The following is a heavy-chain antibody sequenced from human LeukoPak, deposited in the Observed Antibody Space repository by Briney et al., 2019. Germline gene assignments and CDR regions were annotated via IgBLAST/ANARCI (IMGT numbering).Heavy chain of an antibody. J-gene: IGHJ4*02. D-gene: IGHD2-15*01. CDR3: ARGYYYFDY. V-gene: IGHV4-59*08. Sequence: PSETLSLTCTVPGGSISSYFWSWIRQPPGKGLEWIGYIYYSGSTNYNPSLKSRVTISIDKSKTQFSLRLGSVTAADTAVYYCARGYYYFDYWGQGTLVTVSS. CDR2: IYYSGST. CDR1: GGSISSYF.